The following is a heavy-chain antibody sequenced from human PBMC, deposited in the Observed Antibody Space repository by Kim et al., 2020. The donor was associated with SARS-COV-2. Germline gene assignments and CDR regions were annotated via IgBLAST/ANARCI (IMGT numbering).Heavy chain of an antibody. J-gene: IGHJ6*02. CDR3: ARVCLVGSSPSQYYCGLDL. Sequence: GGSLRLSCVGSGFDFSSSSMKWVRQAPGKGLEWVSYIISSSAITYYADSVKGRFSISRDNAKNSLYLQMNNLRDEDTGVYYCARVCLVGSSPSQYYCGLDLWGQGTTVTVSS. CDR2: IISSSAIT. D-gene: IGHD3-10*01. CDR1: GFDFSSSS. V-gene: IGHV3-48*02.